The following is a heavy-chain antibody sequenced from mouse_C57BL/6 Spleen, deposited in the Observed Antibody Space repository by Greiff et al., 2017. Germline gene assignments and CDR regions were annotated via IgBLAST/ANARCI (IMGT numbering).Heavy chain of an antibody. CDR2: INYDGSST. J-gene: IGHJ4*01. Sequence: EVMLVESEGGLVQPGSSMKLSCTASGFTFSDYYMAWVRQVPEKGLEWVANINYDGSSTYYLDSLKSRFIISRDNAKNILYLQMSSLKSEDTATYYCARDHWEDYAMDYWGQGPSVTVSS. V-gene: IGHV5-16*01. CDR3: ARDHWEDYAMDY. CDR1: GFTFSDYY. D-gene: IGHD4-1*01.